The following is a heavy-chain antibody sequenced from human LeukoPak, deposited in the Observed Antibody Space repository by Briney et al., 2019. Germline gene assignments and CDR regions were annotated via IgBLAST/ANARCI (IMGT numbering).Heavy chain of an antibody. V-gene: IGHV1-8*01. CDR3: ARGKLIMYYDFWSGYYNWFDP. D-gene: IGHD3-3*01. CDR2: MNPISGDT. J-gene: IGHJ5*02. CDR1: GYTFTSYD. Sequence: ASVKVSCKASGYTFTSYDVNWVRQATGQGLEWMGWMNPISGDTGYALKFQGRVTMTRDTSISTAYMELSRLRSDDTAVYYCARGKLIMYYDFWSGYYNWFDPWGQGTLVTVSS.